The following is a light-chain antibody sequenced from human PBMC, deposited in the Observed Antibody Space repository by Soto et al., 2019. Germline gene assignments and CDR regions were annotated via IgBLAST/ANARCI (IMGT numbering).Light chain of an antibody. J-gene: IGLJ2*01. CDR1: SSDVGGYIY. CDR2: NVS. Sequence: QSALTQPASVSGSPGQSITISCTGTSSDVGGYIYVSWYQQHPGKAPKLMIHNVSNRPSGVSNRFSGSKSGNTASLTISGLQAEDEADYYCSSYIGSGTFVVFGGGTKLTVL. V-gene: IGLV2-14*01. CDR3: SSYIGSGTFVV.